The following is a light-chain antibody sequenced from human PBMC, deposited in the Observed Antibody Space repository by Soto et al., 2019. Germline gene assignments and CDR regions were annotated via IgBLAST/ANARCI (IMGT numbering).Light chain of an antibody. CDR3: QQYASSPFT. V-gene: IGKV3-20*01. CDR2: GAS. CDR1: RSVTSNY. Sequence: EIVLTQSPGTLSLSPGERATLSCRASRSVTSNYLGWYQQKPGQAPRLLIYGASSRATGIPDRFSGSGSGTDFTLTVSRLEPEDFPLYYCQQYASSPFTFGQRTKLEI. J-gene: IGKJ2*01.